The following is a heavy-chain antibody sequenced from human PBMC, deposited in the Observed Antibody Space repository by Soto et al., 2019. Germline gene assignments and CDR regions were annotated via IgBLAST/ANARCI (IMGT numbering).Heavy chain of an antibody. D-gene: IGHD4-17*01. CDR2: IYYSGST. Sequence: SETLSLTCTVSGGSISSSSYYWGWIRQPPGKGLEWIGSIYYSGSTYYNPSLRGRFTISVDTSKNQFSLKLSSVTAADTAVYYCARHGSTVIPNWFDPWGQGTLVTVSS. CDR1: GGSISSSSYY. CDR3: ARHGSTVIPNWFDP. V-gene: IGHV4-39*01. J-gene: IGHJ5*02.